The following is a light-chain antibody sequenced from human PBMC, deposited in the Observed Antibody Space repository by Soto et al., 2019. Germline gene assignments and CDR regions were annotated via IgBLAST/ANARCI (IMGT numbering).Light chain of an antibody. V-gene: IGLV2-14*03. J-gene: IGLJ1*01. Sequence: QSALTQPASLSGSPGQSITISCTGTSSDVGGYNYVSWYQQHPGKAPKLMIYDVSNRHSGVSNRFSGSKSGNTASLTISGLQAEDEAAYYCSSYRASSTTHYVFGTGTKLTVL. CDR1: SSDVGGYNY. CDR2: DVS. CDR3: SSYRASSTTHYV.